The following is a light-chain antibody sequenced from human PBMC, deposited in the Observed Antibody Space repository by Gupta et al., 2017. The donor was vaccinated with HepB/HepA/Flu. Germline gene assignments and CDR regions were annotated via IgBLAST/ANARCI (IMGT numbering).Light chain of an antibody. CDR2: GAS. CDR3: QHYGSSPYT. Sequence: ESVLTQSPCTLSLSPGERATLSCRASQSVSSSYLAWYQQKPGQAPRLLIYGASTRATGIPDRFSGSGSGTDFTLTISRLEPEDFAVYYCQHYGSSPYTFGQGTKLEIK. J-gene: IGKJ2*01. CDR1: QSVSSSY. V-gene: IGKV3-20*01.